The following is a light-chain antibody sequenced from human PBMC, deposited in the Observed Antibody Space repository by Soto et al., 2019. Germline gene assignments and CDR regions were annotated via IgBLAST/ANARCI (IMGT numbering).Light chain of an antibody. CDR2: WAS. Sequence: DIVMTQSPDSLAVSLGETATINCKSSQSVLFSSNNNNRLAWYQQKPGQPPKLLIYWASTRESGVPDRFSGTGSGTDFTLTISGLQAEDVAVYYCQQYYSIPWTFGQGTKVEIK. CDR3: QQYYSIPWT. J-gene: IGKJ1*01. CDR1: QSVLFSSNNNNR. V-gene: IGKV4-1*01.